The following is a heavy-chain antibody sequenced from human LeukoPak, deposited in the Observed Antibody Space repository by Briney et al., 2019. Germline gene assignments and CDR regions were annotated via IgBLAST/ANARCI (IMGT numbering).Heavy chain of an antibody. J-gene: IGHJ6*02. Sequence: GGSLRLSCAASGFTFSSYSMNWVRQAPGKGLEWVTAISNISSNIYYAESVKGRFTISRDNAKNSLYLQMNSLRAEDTAVYYCARDLAPYCSSTSCYSRYYGMDVWGQGTTVTVSS. CDR2: ISNISSNI. D-gene: IGHD2-2*01. CDR3: ARDLAPYCSSTSCYSRYYGMDV. V-gene: IGHV3-21*01. CDR1: GFTFSSYS.